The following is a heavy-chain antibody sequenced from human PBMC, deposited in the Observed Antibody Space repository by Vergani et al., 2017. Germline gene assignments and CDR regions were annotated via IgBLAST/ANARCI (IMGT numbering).Heavy chain of an antibody. J-gene: IGHJ2*01. CDR3: ARRGGYSLWYVDL. D-gene: IGHD5-18*01. V-gene: IGHV4-59*01. CDR1: GGYISSYY. Sequence: QVQLQESGPGLVKPSETLSLTCTVSGGYISSYYWSWIRPPPGKGLAWIGYIYYSGSTNYNPSLKSRVTISVDTSKNQFSLKLSSVTAADTAVYYCARRGGYSLWYVDLWGRGTLVTVSA. CDR2: IYYSGST.